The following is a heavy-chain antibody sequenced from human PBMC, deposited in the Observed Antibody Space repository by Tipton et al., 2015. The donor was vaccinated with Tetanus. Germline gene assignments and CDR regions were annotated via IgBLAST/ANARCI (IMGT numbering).Heavy chain of an antibody. V-gene: IGHV4-39*01. CDR1: GGSINSGTFY. J-gene: IGHJ4*02. CDR2: IYYNGNT. Sequence: TLSLTCTVSGGSINSGTFYWDWIRQPPGKGLEWIGNIYYNGNTLQNPSLKGRVTLSLDKSKNQFSLELSSVTAADTAVYYCARHSSLKALNYWGQGTLVTASS. D-gene: IGHD3-9*01. CDR3: ARHSSLKALNY.